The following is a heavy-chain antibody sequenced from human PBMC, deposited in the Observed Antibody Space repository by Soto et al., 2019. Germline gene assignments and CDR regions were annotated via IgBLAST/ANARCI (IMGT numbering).Heavy chain of an antibody. J-gene: IGHJ4*02. CDR1: GFSLSTSGVG. Sequence: QITLKESGLTLVKPTQTLTLTCTFSGFSLSTSGVGVGWIRQPPGKALEWLALIYWDDDKRYSPPLKSRFTTPKDTSKNQGVLKMANLDPVDTGTYYCAHRSSGRYVDYWGQGTLVTVSS. V-gene: IGHV2-5*02. CDR3: AHRSSGRYVDY. D-gene: IGHD6-19*01. CDR2: IYWDDDK.